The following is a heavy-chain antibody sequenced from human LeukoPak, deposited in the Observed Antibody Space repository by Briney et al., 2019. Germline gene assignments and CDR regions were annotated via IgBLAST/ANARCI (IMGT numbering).Heavy chain of an antibody. CDR1: GFTFSNAW. V-gene: IGHV3-15*01. CDR2: IKSETDGGTT. D-gene: IGHD5-12*01. Sequence: GGSLRLSCAASGFTFSNAWMTWVRQAPGEGLEWVGRIKSETDGGTTDYSAPVKGGFTISRDDSKNTLYLQMNSLKTEDTGVYYCTTVGYSGYWGQGTLVTVSS. J-gene: IGHJ4*02. CDR3: TTVGYSGY.